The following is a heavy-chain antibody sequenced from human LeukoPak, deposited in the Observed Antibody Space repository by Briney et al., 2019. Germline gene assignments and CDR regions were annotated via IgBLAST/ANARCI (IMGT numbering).Heavy chain of an antibody. J-gene: IGHJ4*02. Sequence: PSGTLSLTCAVSGVSINNNKWWSWVRQPPGRGLEWFGVIHPSGSTNYNPSLKSRVTMSVDKPKNRISLKLTSVTAADTAVYYCARALLLCGELSVTFDYGGRGT. CDR3: ARALLLCGELSVTFDY. CDR1: GVSINNNKW. D-gene: IGHD3-10*01. V-gene: IGHV4-4*02. CDR2: IHPSGST.